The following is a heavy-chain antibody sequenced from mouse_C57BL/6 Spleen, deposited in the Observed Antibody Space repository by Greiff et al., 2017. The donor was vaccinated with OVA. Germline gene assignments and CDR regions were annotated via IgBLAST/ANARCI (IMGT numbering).Heavy chain of an antibody. CDR3: ARGGLTVVARDAMDY. CDR1: GYTFTSYW. J-gene: IGHJ4*01. V-gene: IGHV1-55*01. CDR2: IYPGSGST. D-gene: IGHD1-1*01. Sequence: QVQLQQSGAELVKPGASVKMSCKASGYTFTSYWITWVKQRPGQGLEWIGDIYPGSGSTNYNEKFKSKATLTVDTSSSTAYMQLSSLTSEDSAVYYGARGGLTVVARDAMDYWGQGTSVTVSS.